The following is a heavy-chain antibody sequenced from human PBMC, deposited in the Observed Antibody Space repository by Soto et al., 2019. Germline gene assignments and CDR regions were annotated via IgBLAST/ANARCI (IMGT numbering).Heavy chain of an antibody. D-gene: IGHD5-18*01. Sequence: QVQLVESGGGVVQPGRSLRLSCAASGFTFSSYGMHWVRQAPGKGLEWVAVISYDGSNKYYADSVKGRFTISRDNSKNTLYLQMNSLRAEETAVYYCAKDQGRSDMVDYWGQGTLVTVSS. CDR1: GFTFSSYG. CDR2: ISYDGSNK. V-gene: IGHV3-30*18. J-gene: IGHJ4*02. CDR3: AKDQGRSDMVDY.